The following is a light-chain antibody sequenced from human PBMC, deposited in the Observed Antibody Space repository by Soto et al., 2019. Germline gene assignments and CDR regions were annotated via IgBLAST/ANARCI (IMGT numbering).Light chain of an antibody. Sequence: DIQMTQSPSILSASVGDRVTITCRASQSISSWLAWFQQMPGKAPNHLIYKASNLQSGVPSRFSGSGSGTDFTLTITSLQPDDFATYYCQQYHSYPWTFGQGTRVDVK. CDR1: QSISSW. V-gene: IGKV1-5*03. CDR2: KAS. J-gene: IGKJ1*01. CDR3: QQYHSYPWT.